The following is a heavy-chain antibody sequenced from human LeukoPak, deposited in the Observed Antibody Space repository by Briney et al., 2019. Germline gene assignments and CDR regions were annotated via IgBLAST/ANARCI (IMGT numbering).Heavy chain of an antibody. J-gene: IGHJ5*02. D-gene: IGHD6-19*01. V-gene: IGHV3-33*06. CDR1: GFTFNDYG. Sequence: GGSLRLSCAASGFTFNDYGMHWVRQAPGKGLEWVAIMWADGYTYHYADSVRGRFTVSRDNSKNTVYLQMNSLEAEDTAVYYCAKMGGTGWSENWFDAWGQGTLVTVSS. CDR3: AKMGGTGWSENWFDA. CDR2: MWADGYTY.